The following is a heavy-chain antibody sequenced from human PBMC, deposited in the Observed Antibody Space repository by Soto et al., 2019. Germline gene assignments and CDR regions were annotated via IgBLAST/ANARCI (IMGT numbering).Heavy chain of an antibody. CDR2: ISGSGGST. D-gene: IGHD6-13*01. J-gene: IGHJ4*02. CDR1: GFTFSSYA. CDR3: ARRTSSWSLDY. V-gene: IGHV3-23*01. Sequence: EVQLLESGGGLVQPGGSLRLSCAASGFTFSSYAMSWVRQAPGKGLEWVSAISGSGGSTYYADSVKGRFTFSRDNSKNTLSLQMNSLRAEDTAVYYCARRTSSWSLDYWGQGTLVTVSS.